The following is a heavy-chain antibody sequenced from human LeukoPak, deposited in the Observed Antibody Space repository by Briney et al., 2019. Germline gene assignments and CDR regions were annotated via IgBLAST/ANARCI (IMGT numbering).Heavy chain of an antibody. CDR3: ARQAGGYDPRGIGYYFDF. D-gene: IGHD5-12*01. Sequence: PGRSLRLTCAASGFTFSSYAMHWVRQAPGKGLEWVAVISYDGSNKYYADSVKGRFTISRDNSKNTLYLQMNSLRAEDTAVYYCARQAGGYDPRGIGYYFDFWGQGTLVTVSS. J-gene: IGHJ4*02. CDR1: GFTFSSYA. V-gene: IGHV3-30*04. CDR2: ISYDGSNK.